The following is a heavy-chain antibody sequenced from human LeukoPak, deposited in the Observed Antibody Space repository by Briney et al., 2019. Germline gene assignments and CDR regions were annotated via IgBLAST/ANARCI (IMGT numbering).Heavy chain of an antibody. V-gene: IGHV5-51*01. D-gene: IGHD3-10*01. CDR3: ARGGHGSGSYAEFDP. J-gene: IGHJ5*02. CDR2: IYPGDSDT. CDR1: GYSFTSYW. Sequence: PGESLKISCKGSGYSFTSYWIGWVRQMPGKGLEWMGIIYPGDSDTRYSPSFQGQVTISADKSISTAYLQWSSLKASDTAMYYCARGGHGSGSYAEFDPWGQGTLVTVSS.